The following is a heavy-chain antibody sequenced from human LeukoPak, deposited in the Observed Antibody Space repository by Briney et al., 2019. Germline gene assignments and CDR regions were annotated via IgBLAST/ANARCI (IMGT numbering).Heavy chain of an antibody. CDR1: GFTFSSYA. CDR3: ARGPPYSSSWYGTYHYGMDV. V-gene: IGHV3-30-3*01. Sequence: GGSLRLSCAASGFTFSSYAMHWVRQAPGKGLEWVAVISYDGSNKYYADSVKGRFTISRDNSKNTLYLQMNSLRAEDTAVYYCARGPPYSSSWYGTYHYGMDVWGKGTTVTVS. J-gene: IGHJ6*04. D-gene: IGHD6-13*01. CDR2: ISYDGSNK.